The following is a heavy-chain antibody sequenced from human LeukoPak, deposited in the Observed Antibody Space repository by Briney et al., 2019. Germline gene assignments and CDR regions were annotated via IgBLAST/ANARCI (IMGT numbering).Heavy chain of an antibody. CDR3: ARGPMDQYSSSWYYFDY. CDR1: GGSISSYY. V-gene: IGHV4-59*12. CDR2: IYYSGST. D-gene: IGHD6-13*01. Sequence: PSETLSLTCTVSGGSISSYYWSWIRQPPGKGLEWIGYIYYSGSTNYNPSLKSRVTISVDTSKNQFSLQLNSVTPEDTAVYYCARGPMDQYSSSWYYFDYWGQGTLVTVSS. J-gene: IGHJ4*02.